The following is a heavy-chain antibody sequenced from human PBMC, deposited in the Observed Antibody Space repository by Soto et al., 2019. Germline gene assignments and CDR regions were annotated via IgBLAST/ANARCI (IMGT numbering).Heavy chain of an antibody. D-gene: IGHD2-15*01. CDR1: GFTFSSYA. CDR2: ISYDGSNK. J-gene: IGHJ4*02. Sequence: QVQLVESGGGVVQPGRSLRLSCAASGFTFSSYAMHWVRQAPGKGLEWVAVISYDGSNKYYADSVKGRFTISRDNSKNTLYLQMNSLRAEDTAVYYCARVRGVSCYDSWGQGTLVTVSS. CDR3: ARVRGVSCYDS. V-gene: IGHV3-30-3*01.